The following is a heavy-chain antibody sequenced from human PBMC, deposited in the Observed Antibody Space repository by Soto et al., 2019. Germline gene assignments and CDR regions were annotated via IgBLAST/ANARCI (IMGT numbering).Heavy chain of an antibody. J-gene: IGHJ4*02. CDR1: GGTFSSYA. V-gene: IGHV1-69*01. D-gene: IGHD6-13*01. CDR2: IIPIFGTA. Sequence: QVQLVQSGAEVKKPGSSVKVSCTASGGTFSSYAISWVRQAPGQGLEWMGGIIPIFGTANYAQKFQGRVTITADESTSTAYMELSSLRSEDTAVYYCARGGAAAGTVEIINWGQGTLVTVSS. CDR3: ARGGAAAGTVEIIN.